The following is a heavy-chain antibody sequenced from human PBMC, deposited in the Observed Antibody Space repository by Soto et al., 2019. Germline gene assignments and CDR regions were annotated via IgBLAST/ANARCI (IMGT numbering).Heavy chain of an antibody. CDR3: ADPTSGSSTYYGIDV. Sequence: EVQLLESGGGLVQPGGSLRLSCAASGFTFSSYAMSWVRQAPGKGLEWVSAISGSGGSTYYADSVKGRFTISRDNSKNTLYLQMNSLRAEDTAVYYCADPTSGSSTYYGIDVWGQGTTVTVSS. J-gene: IGHJ6*02. D-gene: IGHD3-10*01. V-gene: IGHV3-23*01. CDR1: GFTFSSYA. CDR2: ISGSGGST.